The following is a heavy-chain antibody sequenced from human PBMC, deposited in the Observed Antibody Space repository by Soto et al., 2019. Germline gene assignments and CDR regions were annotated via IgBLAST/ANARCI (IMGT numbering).Heavy chain of an antibody. Sequence: QLQLQESGSGLVKPSQTLSLTCAVSGGSISSGGYSWSWIRPPPGKGLEWIGYIYHSGSTYYNPSLKSRVTISVDRSKNQFSLKLSSVTAADSAVYYCARANSRDSGYDFWFDPWGQGTLVTVSS. J-gene: IGHJ5*02. V-gene: IGHV4-30-2*01. CDR3: ARANSRDSGYDFWFDP. CDR2: IYHSGST. CDR1: GGSISSGGYS. D-gene: IGHD5-12*01.